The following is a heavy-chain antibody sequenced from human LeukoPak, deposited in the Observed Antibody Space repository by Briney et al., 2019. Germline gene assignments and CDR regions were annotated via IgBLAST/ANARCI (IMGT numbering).Heavy chain of an antibody. D-gene: IGHD3-22*01. J-gene: IGHJ4*02. CDR3: ARDDSSGYYDY. CDR1: GYTFTGHY. Sequence: ASVKVSCKASGYTFTGHYMHWVRQAPGQGLEWMGWINPNSGGTNYAQKFRGRVTMTRDTSISTAYMELSRLRSDDTAVYYCARDDSSGYYDYWGQGTLVTVSS. CDR2: INPNSGGT. V-gene: IGHV1-2*02.